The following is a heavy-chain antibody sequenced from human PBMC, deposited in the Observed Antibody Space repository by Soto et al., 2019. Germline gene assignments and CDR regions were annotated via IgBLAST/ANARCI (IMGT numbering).Heavy chain of an antibody. Sequence: QVQLVQSGAEVKKPGSSVKVSCKASGGTFSSYAINWVRQGPGQGVEWTGGIIPIFGTANYAQKFQGRATITADESTSTAYMELSSQRSEDTAVYYCASDYGEYGFDYWGQGTLVTVSS. V-gene: IGHV1-69*01. CDR1: GGTFSSYA. CDR3: ASDYGEYGFDY. J-gene: IGHJ4*02. CDR2: IIPIFGTA. D-gene: IGHD4-17*01.